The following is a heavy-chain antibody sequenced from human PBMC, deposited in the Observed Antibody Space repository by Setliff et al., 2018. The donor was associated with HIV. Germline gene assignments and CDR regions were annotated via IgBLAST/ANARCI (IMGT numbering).Heavy chain of an antibody. J-gene: IGHJ4*02. CDR2: IYYSGST. CDR1: GGSISSSNYY. D-gene: IGHD3-9*01. Sequence: PSETLSLTCSVSGGSISSSNYYWGWIRQPPGQGLEWIGNIYYSGSTDYNPSLKSRVTISGDTSKNQFSLKLGSVTAADTAVYYCARTYYDLLTGYLGYFDSWGQGTLVTVSS. V-gene: IGHV4-39*01. CDR3: ARTYYDLLTGYLGYFDS.